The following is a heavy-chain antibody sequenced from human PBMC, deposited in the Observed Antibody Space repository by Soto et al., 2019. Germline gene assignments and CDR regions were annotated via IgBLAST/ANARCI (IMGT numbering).Heavy chain of an antibody. J-gene: IGHJ5*02. CDR1: GFTFSSYA. V-gene: IGHV3-53*01. CDR3: ARDSSGYSWFDP. CDR2: IYSGGST. Sequence: GGSLRLSCAASGFTFSSYAMSWVRQAPGKGLDWVSVIYSGGSTYNADSVKGRFTISRDNSKNTLYLQMNSLRAEDTAVYYCARDSSGYSWFDPWGQGTLVTVSS. D-gene: IGHD6-19*01.